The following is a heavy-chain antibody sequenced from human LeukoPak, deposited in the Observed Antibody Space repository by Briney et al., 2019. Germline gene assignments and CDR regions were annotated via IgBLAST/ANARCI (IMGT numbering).Heavy chain of an antibody. V-gene: IGHV3-21*01. Sequence: GGSLRLSCAASGFTFSSYSMNWVRQAPGKGLEWVSSISSSSSYIYYADSVKGRFTISRDNAKNSLYLQMNSLRAEDTAVYYCARVKKMEYRGSYYVPYAFYIWGQGTMVTVSS. D-gene: IGHD1-26*01. CDR1: GFTFSSYS. CDR2: ISSSSSYI. J-gene: IGHJ3*02. CDR3: ARVKKMEYRGSYYVPYAFYI.